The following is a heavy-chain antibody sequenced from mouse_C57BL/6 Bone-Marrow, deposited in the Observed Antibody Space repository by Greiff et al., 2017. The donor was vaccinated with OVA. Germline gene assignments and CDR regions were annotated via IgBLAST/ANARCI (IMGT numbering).Heavy chain of an antibody. CDR1: GYTFNSYW. Sequence: QVQLQQPGTDLVKPGASVKLSCTASGYTFNSYWMHWVKQRPGKGLEWIGNINTSNGGTNYTEKFKGKATLTVDKTSSPAYMQLSSLTSEDSAFYYCADGTSFDYWGQGTTLTVSS. J-gene: IGHJ2*01. D-gene: IGHD1-3*01. CDR2: INTSNGGT. V-gene: IGHV1-53*01. CDR3: ADGTSFDY.